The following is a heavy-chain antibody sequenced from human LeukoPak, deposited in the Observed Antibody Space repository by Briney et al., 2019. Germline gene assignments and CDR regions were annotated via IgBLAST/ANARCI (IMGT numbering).Heavy chain of an antibody. V-gene: IGHV3-49*05. CDR1: GFTFGDYA. CDR2: IRSKAYGGTT. J-gene: IGHJ4*02. Sequence: KPGRSLRLSCTAPGFTFGDYAMSWFRQAPGKGLEWVGFIRSKAYGGTTEYAASVKGRFTISRDDSKSIAYLQMNSLKTEDTAVYYCTRGYDSSGYYYFWTGNFDYWGQGTLVTVSS. CDR3: TRGYDSSGYYYFWTGNFDY. D-gene: IGHD3-22*01.